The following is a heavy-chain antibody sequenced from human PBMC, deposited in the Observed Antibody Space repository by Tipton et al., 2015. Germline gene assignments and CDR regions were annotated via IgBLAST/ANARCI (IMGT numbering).Heavy chain of an antibody. Sequence: SLRLSCVVSGFTFDDYAMHWVRQAPGKGLEWVSRISWNSGNIYYSGSVKGRFTISRDNAKKSLYLQMNNLTADDTASYYCTRDFGSGSSYLAYYGMDVWGQGTTVTVSS. J-gene: IGHJ6*02. CDR2: ISWNSGNI. CDR1: GFTFDDYA. V-gene: IGHV3-9*01. CDR3: TRDFGSGSSYLAYYGMDV. D-gene: IGHD3-10*01.